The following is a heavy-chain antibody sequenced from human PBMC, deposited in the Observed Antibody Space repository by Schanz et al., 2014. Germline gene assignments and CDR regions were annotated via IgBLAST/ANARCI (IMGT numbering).Heavy chain of an antibody. CDR2: VSRSTPDI. CDR3: VRDSFFAFDY. J-gene: IGHJ4*02. CDR1: GFSFSDYY. D-gene: IGHD3-3*01. V-gene: IGHV3-11*06. Sequence: QERLVESGGGVVQPGRSLRLSCAASGFSFSDYYMSWIRQAPGKGLEWVSYVSRSTPDIYYADSVKGRFTMSRDNAKNSVFLQMNSLRAEDTAVYYCVRDSFFAFDYWGQGTLVTVSS.